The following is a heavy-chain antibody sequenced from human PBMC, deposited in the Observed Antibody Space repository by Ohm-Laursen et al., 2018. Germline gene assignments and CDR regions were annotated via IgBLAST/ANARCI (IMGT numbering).Heavy chain of an antibody. J-gene: IGHJ4*02. V-gene: IGHV3-21*01. CDR1: GFTFSSYS. D-gene: IGHD3-3*01. CDR3: ARGNYDFWSGYSDY. CDR2: ISSSSSYI. Sequence: SLRLSCTASGFTFSSYSMNWVRQAPGKGLEWVSSISSSSSYIYYADSVKGRFTISRDNAKNSLYLQMNSLRAEDTAVYYCARGNYDFWSGYSDYWGQGTLVTVSS.